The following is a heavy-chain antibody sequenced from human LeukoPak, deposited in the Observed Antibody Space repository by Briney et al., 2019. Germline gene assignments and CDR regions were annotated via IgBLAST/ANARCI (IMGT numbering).Heavy chain of an antibody. J-gene: IGHJ4*02. CDR1: AYTFTGHY. V-gene: IGHV1-2*02. CDR3: ARGKEYSSAHEQDY. D-gene: IGHD6-6*01. Sequence: ASVKVSCKASAYTFTGHYMHWVRQAPGQGLEWMGWINPNSGDRNYAQKFQGRVTMTRDTSISTAYMELSRLRSDDTAVYYCARGKEYSSAHEQDYWGQGTLVTVSS. CDR2: INPNSGDR.